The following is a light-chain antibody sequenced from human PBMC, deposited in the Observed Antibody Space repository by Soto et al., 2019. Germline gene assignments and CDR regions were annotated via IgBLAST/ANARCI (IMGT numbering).Light chain of an antibody. J-gene: IGKJ1*01. V-gene: IGKV3-20*01. Sequence: DIVLTQSPGTLSLSPAKRSTLSYRASQTVSSGYLAWYQQKHGQAPRLLIYGASSRATGIPDRFSGSGSGTDFTLPISRLEPEGFAVYYCQQYSRSPPTFGHGTKVDIK. CDR3: QQYSRSPPT. CDR2: GAS. CDR1: QTVSSGY.